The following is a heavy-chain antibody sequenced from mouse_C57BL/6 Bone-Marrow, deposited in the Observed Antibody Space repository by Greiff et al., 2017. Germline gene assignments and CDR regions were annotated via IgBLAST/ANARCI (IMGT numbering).Heavy chain of an antibody. Sequence: EVKLVESGAELVKPGASVKLSCTASGFNIKDYYMHWVKQRTEQGLEWIGRIDPEDGETKYAPKFQGKATITADTSSNTAYLQLSSLTSEDTAVYYCAKDYGSRVEFDYWGQGTTLTVSS. CDR2: IDPEDGET. CDR3: AKDYGSRVEFDY. D-gene: IGHD1-1*01. J-gene: IGHJ2*01. CDR1: GFNIKDYY. V-gene: IGHV14-2*01.